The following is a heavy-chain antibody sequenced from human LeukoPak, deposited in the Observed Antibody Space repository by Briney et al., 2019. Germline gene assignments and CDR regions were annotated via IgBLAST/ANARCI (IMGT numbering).Heavy chain of an antibody. V-gene: IGHV4-59*01. J-gene: IGHJ4*02. CDR3: ARHGQTTVVTRIDY. CDR1: GGSISSYY. Sequence: SESLSLTCTVSGGSISSYYRGWIRQPPGKGLEWIGYIYYSGSTNYHPSLTSRVTISVDTSKNQFSMKLSSVTAADKAVYYCARHGQTTVVTRIDYWGRGTLVTVSS. D-gene: IGHD4-23*01. CDR2: IYYSGST.